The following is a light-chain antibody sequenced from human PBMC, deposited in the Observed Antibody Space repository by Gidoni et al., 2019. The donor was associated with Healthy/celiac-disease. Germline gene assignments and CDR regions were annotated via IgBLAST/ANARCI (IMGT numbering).Light chain of an antibody. CDR2: EGS. Sequence: QSALTQPASVSGSPVQSITISCTGTSSDVGSYNLVSCYQQHPGKAPKLMIYEGSKRPSGVSNRVSGSKSGNKASLTSSGLQAEDEADYYCCSYAGSSTSVVFGGGTKLTVL. V-gene: IGLV2-23*01. CDR1: SSDVGSYNL. CDR3: CSYAGSSTSVV. J-gene: IGLJ2*01.